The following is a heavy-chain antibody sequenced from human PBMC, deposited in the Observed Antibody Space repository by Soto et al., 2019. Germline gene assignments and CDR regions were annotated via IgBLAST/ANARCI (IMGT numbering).Heavy chain of an antibody. V-gene: IGHV3-23*01. D-gene: IGHD2-2*01. CDR3: AKDVGAVPAHLDY. Sequence: EVQLLESGGGSVQPGGSLRLSCVASGFTFSTYAMSWVRQAPGKGLEWVSTVSGSGGGTYYADSVKGRFTISRDSSRNTLYLLMNSLRAEDTAVYYCAKDVGAVPAHLDYWGQGTLITVSS. CDR1: GFTFSTYA. J-gene: IGHJ4*02. CDR2: VSGSGGGT.